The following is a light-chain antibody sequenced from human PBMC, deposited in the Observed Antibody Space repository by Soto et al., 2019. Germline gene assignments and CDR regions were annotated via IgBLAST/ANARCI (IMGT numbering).Light chain of an antibody. CDR1: SSNIGIDF. CDR3: GAWDISLSGGV. J-gene: IGLJ3*02. V-gene: IGLV1-51*02. CDR2: EDN. Sequence: QSVLTQPPSVSAAPGQEVTISCSGSSSNIGIDFVSWYQHLPGTAPKLLIYEDNKRPSWIPDRFSGSKSGTLATLVITGLQTGDEADYYCGAWDISLSGGVFGGATKVTVL.